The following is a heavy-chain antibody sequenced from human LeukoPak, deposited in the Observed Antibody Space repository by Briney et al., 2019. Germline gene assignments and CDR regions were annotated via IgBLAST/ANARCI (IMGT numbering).Heavy chain of an antibody. V-gene: IGHV3-21*01. Sequence: GGSLRLSCAASGFILSDYNMNWVRQAPGKGMEWVSFIAISGTYITYADSVKGRFTISRDNAKNSLYLQMNTLRAEDTAVYYCARDLSATARAYDYWGQGTLVTVSS. CDR2: IAISGTYI. CDR3: ARDLSATARAYDY. D-gene: IGHD1-26*01. CDR1: GFILSDYN. J-gene: IGHJ4*02.